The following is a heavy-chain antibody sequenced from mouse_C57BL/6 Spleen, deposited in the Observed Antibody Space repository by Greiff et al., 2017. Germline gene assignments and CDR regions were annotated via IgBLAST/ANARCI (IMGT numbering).Heavy chain of an antibody. J-gene: IGHJ2*01. CDR1: GYSITSGYY. V-gene: IGHV3-6*01. D-gene: IGHD1-1*01. CDR3: ARVYYYGSSYFDY. CDR2: ISYDGSN. Sequence: EVQVVESGPGLVKPSQSLSLTCSVTGYSITSGYYWNWIRQFPGNKLEWMGYISYDGSNNYNPSLKNRISITRDTSKNQFFLKLNSVTTEDTATYYCARVYYYGSSYFDYWGQGTTLTVSS.